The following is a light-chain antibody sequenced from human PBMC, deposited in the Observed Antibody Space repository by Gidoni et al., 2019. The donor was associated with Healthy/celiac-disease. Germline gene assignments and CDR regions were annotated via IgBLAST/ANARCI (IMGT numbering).Light chain of an antibody. V-gene: IGKV1-8*01. CDR1: QGISSY. CDR3: QHYYSYPYT. Sequence: AIRMTQSPSPFSASTGDRVTITCRASQGISSYVAWYQQKPGKAPKLLIYSASTLQSGVPSRFSGSGSGTDFTLTSSCLQSEDFATYYCQHYYSYPYTFGQGTKLEIK. CDR2: SAS. J-gene: IGKJ2*01.